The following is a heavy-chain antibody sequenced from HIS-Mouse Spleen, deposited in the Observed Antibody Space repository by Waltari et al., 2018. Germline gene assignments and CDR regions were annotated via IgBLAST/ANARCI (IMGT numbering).Heavy chain of an antibody. CDR2: IYYSGST. Sequence: QLQLQESGPGLVKPSETLSLTCTVSGCPISSSSYYWGWIRQPPGKGLEWIGSIYYSGSTYYNPSLKSRVTISVDTSKNQFSLKLSSVTAADTAVYYCAREIPYSSSWYDWYLDLWGRGTLVTVSS. CDR3: AREIPYSSSWYDWYLDL. D-gene: IGHD6-13*01. CDR1: GCPISSSSYY. V-gene: IGHV4-39*07. J-gene: IGHJ2*01.